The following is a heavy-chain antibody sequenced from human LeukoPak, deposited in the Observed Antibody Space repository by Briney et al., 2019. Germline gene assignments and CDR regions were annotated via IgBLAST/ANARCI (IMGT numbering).Heavy chain of an antibody. CDR3: ARVGATSPFDY. D-gene: IGHD1-26*01. Sequence: PAETLSLTCTVSGGSFSSYYWSWIRQSPGKGLEWFGYIYYSGTTNNNPSLKSRVTISVDTSKNQFSLKMSSVTSADTAVYYCARVGATSPFDYWGQGTLVTVSS. CDR1: GGSFSSYY. CDR2: IYYSGTT. V-gene: IGHV4-59*01. J-gene: IGHJ4*02.